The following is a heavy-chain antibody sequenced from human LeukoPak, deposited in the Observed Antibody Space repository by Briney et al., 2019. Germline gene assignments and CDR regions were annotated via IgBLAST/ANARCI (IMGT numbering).Heavy chain of an antibody. Sequence: SVKVSCKASGGTFSSYAIGWVRQAPGQGLEWMGRIIPILGIANYAQKFQGRVTITADKSTSTAYMELSSLRSEDTAVYYCARGIAAAGKEDYWGQGTLVTVSS. CDR2: IIPILGIA. J-gene: IGHJ4*02. CDR3: ARGIAAAGKEDY. CDR1: GGTFSSYA. V-gene: IGHV1-69*04. D-gene: IGHD6-13*01.